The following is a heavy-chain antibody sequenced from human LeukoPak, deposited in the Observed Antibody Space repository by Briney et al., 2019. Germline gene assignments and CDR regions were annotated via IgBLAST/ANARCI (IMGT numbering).Heavy chain of an antibody. CDR3: ARDPIMITFGGVIAPEYFDY. Sequence: PGRSLRLSCAASGFTFSSYGMHWVRQAPGKGLEWVSYIRSTGTIFYADSVKGRFTISRDNAKNSLYLQMNSLRAEDTAVYYCARDPIMITFGGVIAPEYFDYWGQGTLVTVSS. D-gene: IGHD3-16*02. CDR2: IRSTGTI. J-gene: IGHJ4*02. CDR1: GFTFSSYG. V-gene: IGHV3-48*04.